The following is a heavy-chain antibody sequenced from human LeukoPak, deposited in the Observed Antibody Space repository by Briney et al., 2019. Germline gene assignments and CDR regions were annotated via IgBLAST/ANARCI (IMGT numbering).Heavy chain of an antibody. CDR1: GFSFSDYY. CDR3: ASITTGDEGGYFAY. D-gene: IGHD7-27*01. J-gene: IGHJ4*02. CDR2: ISSSGSTM. Sequence: SGGSLRLSCAASGFSFSDYYMSWIRQAPGKGLEWLSYISSSGSTMYYAESVKGRFTISRDNAKNSLYLQMNSLRAEDTAVYYCASITTGDEGGYFAYWGQGDPVTVSS. V-gene: IGHV3-11*04.